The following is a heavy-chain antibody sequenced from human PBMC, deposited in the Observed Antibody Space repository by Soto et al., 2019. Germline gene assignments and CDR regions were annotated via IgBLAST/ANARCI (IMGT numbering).Heavy chain of an antibody. J-gene: IGHJ3*02. V-gene: IGHV3-72*01. Sequence: PGGSLRLSCAASGFSFSDHYMDWVRQAPGKGLEWVGRSRNKANSYTTEYAASVKGRFTLSRDGSTNSLYLQMNSLKTEDTAVYYCVRVSDDSDSSGYSKDAFDIWGQGTMVTVSS. CDR3: VRVSDDSDSSGYSKDAFDI. CDR1: GFSFSDHY. D-gene: IGHD3-22*01. CDR2: SRNKANSYTT.